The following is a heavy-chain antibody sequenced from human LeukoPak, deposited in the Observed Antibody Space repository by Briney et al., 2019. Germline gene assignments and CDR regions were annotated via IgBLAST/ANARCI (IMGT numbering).Heavy chain of an antibody. D-gene: IGHD1-26*01. V-gene: IGHV3-53*01. CDR1: GFTVSTNY. J-gene: IGHJ4*02. CDR3: AKAIEGATIFDY. Sequence: GGSLRLSCAASGFTVSTNYMTWVRQAPGKGLEWVSIIYSSGNTYYTDSVKGRFTISRDNSKNTLYLQMNSLRVEDTAVYYCAKAIEGATIFDYWGQGTLVTVSS. CDR2: IYSSGNT.